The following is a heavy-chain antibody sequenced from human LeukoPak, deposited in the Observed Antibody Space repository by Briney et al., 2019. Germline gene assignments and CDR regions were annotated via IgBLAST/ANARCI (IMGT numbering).Heavy chain of an antibody. D-gene: IGHD6-19*01. CDR2: ISGSGGST. J-gene: IGHJ6*02. V-gene: IGHV3-23*01. CDR3: AKIAVAGTTRPNYYGMDV. Sequence: QPGGSLRLSCAASGFTSSSYAMSWVRQAPGKWLEWVSAISGSGGSTYYADSVKGRFTISRDNSKNTLYLQMNSLRAEDTAVYYCAKIAVAGTTRPNYYGMDVWGQGTTVTVSS. CDR1: GFTSSSYA.